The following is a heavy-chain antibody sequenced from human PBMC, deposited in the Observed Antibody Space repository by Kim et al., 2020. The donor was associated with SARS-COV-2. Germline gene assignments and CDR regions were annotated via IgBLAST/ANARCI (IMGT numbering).Heavy chain of an antibody. Sequence: SETLSLTCSVSGGSISSSSYYWGWIRQPPGKGLEWIGSIYYSGTTYYNPSLKSRVTISVDTSKKQFSLKLSSVTAADTAVYYCARDHGGDPGLGRNWFDPWGQGTLVTVSS. J-gene: IGHJ5*02. D-gene: IGHD2-21*02. CDR2: IYYSGTT. V-gene: IGHV4-39*07. CDR1: GGSISSSSYY. CDR3: ARDHGGDPGLGRNWFDP.